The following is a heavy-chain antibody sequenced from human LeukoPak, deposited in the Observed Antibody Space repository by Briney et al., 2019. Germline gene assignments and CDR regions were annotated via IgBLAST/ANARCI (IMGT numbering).Heavy chain of an antibody. D-gene: IGHD3-3*01. J-gene: IGHJ2*01. CDR3: VRYYTRQSWYFDL. CDR2: IKPDESEK. CDR1: GFTFSSDW. V-gene: IGHV3-7*01. Sequence: PGGSLRLSCAASGFTFSSDWMIWVRQAPGKGLEWLANIKPDESEKYYLDSVKGRFTVSRDNARNSLFLQMDSLRAEDTAVYYCVRYYTRQSWYFDLWGRGTLVTVS.